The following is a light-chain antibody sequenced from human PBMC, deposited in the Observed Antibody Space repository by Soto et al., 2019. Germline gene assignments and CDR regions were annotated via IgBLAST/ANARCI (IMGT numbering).Light chain of an antibody. CDR3: SSYTSSSTPDV. J-gene: IGLJ1*01. Sequence: QSVLTQPASVSGSPGQSITISCTGTSSDVGGYNYVSWYQQHPGKAPKRMIYEVSNRPSGVSNRFSGSKSGNTASLTISGLQAEDEADYYCSSYTSSSTPDVFGTGTKVTVL. V-gene: IGLV2-14*01. CDR1: SSDVGGYNY. CDR2: EVS.